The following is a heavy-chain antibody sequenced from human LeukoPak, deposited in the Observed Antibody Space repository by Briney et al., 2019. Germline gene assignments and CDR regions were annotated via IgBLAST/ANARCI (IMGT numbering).Heavy chain of an antibody. J-gene: IGHJ3*02. CDR2: IYYSGST. V-gene: IGHV4-59*08. D-gene: IGHD2-15*01. CDR3: ARRRVAAPYAFDI. CDR1: GGSISSYY. Sequence: PSETLSLTCTVSGGSISSYYWSWIRQPPGKGLEWIGCIYYSGSTSYNPSLKSRVTISVDTSKKQFSLKLSSVTAADTAVYYCARRRVAAPYAFDIWGQGTMVTVSS.